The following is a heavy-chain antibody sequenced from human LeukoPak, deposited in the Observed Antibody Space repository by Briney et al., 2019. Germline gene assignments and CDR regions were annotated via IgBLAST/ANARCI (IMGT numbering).Heavy chain of an antibody. CDR2: IYYSGSP. CDR1: GGSISSSSYS. Sequence: PSETLSLTCTASGGSISSSSYSWGWIRQPPGKALEWIGSIYYSGSPYYNPSLKSRVTISVDTSKNQFSLKLSSVTAADTAVYYCARVPVNIWENWFDPWGQGTLVTVSS. V-gene: IGHV4-39*07. D-gene: IGHD1-26*01. J-gene: IGHJ5*02. CDR3: ARVPVNIWENWFDP.